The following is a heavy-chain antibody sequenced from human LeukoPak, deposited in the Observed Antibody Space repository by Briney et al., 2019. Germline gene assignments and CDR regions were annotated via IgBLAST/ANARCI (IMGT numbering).Heavy chain of an antibody. CDR3: ARGRYYGSGSYYKNPRGYYFDY. CDR1: GGSFSSGGYS. J-gene: IGHJ4*02. CDR2: IYHSGST. V-gene: IGHV4-30-2*01. Sequence: ASETLSLTCAVSGGSFSSGGYSWSWIRQPPGKGLEWIGYIYHSGSTYYNPSLKSRVAISVDRSKNQFSLKLSSVTAADTAVYYCARGRYYGSGSYYKNPRGYYFDYWGQGTLVTVSS. D-gene: IGHD3-10*01.